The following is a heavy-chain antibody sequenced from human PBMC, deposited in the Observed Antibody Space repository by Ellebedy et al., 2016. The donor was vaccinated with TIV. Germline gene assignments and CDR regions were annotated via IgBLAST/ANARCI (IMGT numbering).Heavy chain of an antibody. CDR2: MNPNSGNA. D-gene: IGHD2-15*01. V-gene: IGHV1-8*01. Sequence: AASVKVSCKASGYTFTSYDINWVRQATGQGLEWMGWMNPNSGNAGSAQKFQGRVTMTWNTSISTAYMELSSLRSEDTAVYYCARHPPGEYCTGVSCWGQGTLVTVSS. CDR1: GYTFTSYD. J-gene: IGHJ4*02. CDR3: ARHPPGEYCTGVSC.